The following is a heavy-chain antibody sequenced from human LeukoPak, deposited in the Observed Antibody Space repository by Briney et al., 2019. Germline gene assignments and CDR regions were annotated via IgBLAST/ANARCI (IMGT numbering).Heavy chain of an antibody. CDR2: IYYSGST. Sequence: SETLSLTCTVSGGSISSSSYYWGWIRQPPGKGLEWIGSIYYSGSTYYNPSLKSRVTISVDTSKNQFSLKLSSVTAADTAVYYCARQALLWFGELSYFDYWGQGTLVTVSS. D-gene: IGHD3-10*01. J-gene: IGHJ4*02. CDR3: ARQALLWFGELSYFDY. CDR1: GGSISSSSYY. V-gene: IGHV4-39*01.